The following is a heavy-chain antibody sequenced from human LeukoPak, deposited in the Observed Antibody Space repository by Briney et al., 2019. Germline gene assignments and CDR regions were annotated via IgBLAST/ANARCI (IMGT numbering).Heavy chain of an antibody. Sequence: PSEALSLTCTVSGGSISSHYWSWIRQPPGKGLLWVGYTNHVGSTDYNPSLKSRVTISIDTSKNQFSLKLSSVTAADTAVYYCARHYDGRGSGSYYEDYWGQGTLVIVSS. CDR3: ARHYDGRGSGSYYEDY. CDR2: TNHVGST. D-gene: IGHD1-26*01. J-gene: IGHJ4*02. CDR1: GGSISSHY. V-gene: IGHV4-59*08.